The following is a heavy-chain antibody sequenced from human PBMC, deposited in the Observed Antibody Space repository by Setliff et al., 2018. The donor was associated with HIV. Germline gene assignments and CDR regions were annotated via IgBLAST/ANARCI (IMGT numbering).Heavy chain of an antibody. CDR1: GGTFNSYA. J-gene: IGHJ4*02. CDR2: IIPIFGTA. D-gene: IGHD3-22*01. Sequence: SVKVSCKASGGTFNSYAISWVRQAPGQGLEWMGGIIPIFGTANYAQRFQGRVTITADESTSTAYMELSSLRSEDTAVYYCASCLQNYDSSGYYTNYFDYWGQGTLVTVSS. CDR3: ASCLQNYDSSGYYTNYFDY. V-gene: IGHV1-69*13.